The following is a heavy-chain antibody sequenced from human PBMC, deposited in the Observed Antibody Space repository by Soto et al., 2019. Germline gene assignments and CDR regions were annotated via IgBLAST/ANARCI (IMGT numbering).Heavy chain of an antibody. D-gene: IGHD5-18*01. CDR3: ARDGDTATSRLMSMDV. J-gene: IGHJ6*02. V-gene: IGHV3-30-3*01. Sequence: QVQLVESGGGVVQPGRSLRLSCAASGFTFSSYAMHWVRQAPGKGLEWVAVISYDGSNKYYADSVKGRFTISRDNSKNTLYLQMNSLRAEDTAVYYCARDGDTATSRLMSMDVWGQGTTVTVSS. CDR2: ISYDGSNK. CDR1: GFTFSSYA.